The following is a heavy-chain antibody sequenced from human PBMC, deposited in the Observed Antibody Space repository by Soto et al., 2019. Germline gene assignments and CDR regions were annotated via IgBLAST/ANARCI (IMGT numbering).Heavy chain of an antibody. D-gene: IGHD2-15*01. V-gene: IGHV1-18*01. CDR1: GYAFTSYG. J-gene: IGHJ5*02. CDR2: ISAYNGNT. CDR3: ARGGGYCSGGSCQRMDDWFDP. Sequence: GVSVKVGCKASGYAFTSYGIGWARKAPGQGLEWMGWISAYNGNTNYAQKLQGRVTMTTDTSTSTAYMELRSLRSDDTAVYYCARGGGYCSGGSCQRMDDWFDPWGQGTVVTVSS.